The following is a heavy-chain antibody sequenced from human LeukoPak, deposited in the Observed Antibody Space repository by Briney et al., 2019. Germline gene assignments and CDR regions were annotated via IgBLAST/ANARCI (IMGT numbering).Heavy chain of an antibody. CDR3: AKIRTTGVIFNPFDP. D-gene: IGHD3-16*02. J-gene: IGHJ5*02. CDR2: ISYDGSNK. CDR1: GFTFSSYA. V-gene: IGHV3-30-3*02. Sequence: GGSLRLSCAASGFTFSSYAMHWVRQAPGKGLEWVAVISYDGSNKYYADSVKGRFTISRDNSKNTLYLQMNSLRAEDTAVYYCAKIRTTGVIFNPFDPWGQGTLVTVSS.